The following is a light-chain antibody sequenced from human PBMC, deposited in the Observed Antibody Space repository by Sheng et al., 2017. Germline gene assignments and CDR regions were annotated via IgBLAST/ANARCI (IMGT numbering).Light chain of an antibody. J-gene: IGLJ2*01. V-gene: IGLV3-1*01. CDR3: QAWDSSTVV. CDR2: QNS. CDR1: KMGDKH. Sequence: SYELTQPPSVSVSPGQTASITCSGDKMGDKHVSWYQQKAGQSPILVMYQNSRRPSGIPERFSGSNSGNTATLTISGTQAMDVADYHCQAWDSSTVVFGGGTKLTVL.